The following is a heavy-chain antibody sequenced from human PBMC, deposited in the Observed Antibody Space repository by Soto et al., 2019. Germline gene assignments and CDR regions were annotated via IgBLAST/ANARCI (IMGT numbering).Heavy chain of an antibody. D-gene: IGHD4-17*01. CDR3: ARVGLTTVDY. Sequence: SETLSLTCTVSGGSISSGDYYWSWIRQPPGKGLEWIGYIYYSGSTYYNPSLKSRVTISVDTSKNQFSLKLSSVTAAHTAVYYCARVGLTTVDYWGQGTLVTVSS. CDR1: GGSISSGDYY. V-gene: IGHV4-30-4*01. J-gene: IGHJ4*02. CDR2: IYYSGST.